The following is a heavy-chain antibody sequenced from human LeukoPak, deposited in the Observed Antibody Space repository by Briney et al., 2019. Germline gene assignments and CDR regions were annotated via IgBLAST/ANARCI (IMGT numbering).Heavy chain of an antibody. D-gene: IGHD6-19*01. J-gene: IGHJ4*02. V-gene: IGHV3-21*01. Sequence: GGSLRLSCAASGFTFSSYSMNWVRQAPGKGLEWVSSISSSSSYIYYADSVKGRFTISRDNAKNSLYLQMNSLRAEDTAVYYCARGMSLPGIAVAGIDYWGQGSLVTVSP. CDR2: ISSSSSYI. CDR1: GFTFSSYS. CDR3: ARGMSLPGIAVAGIDY.